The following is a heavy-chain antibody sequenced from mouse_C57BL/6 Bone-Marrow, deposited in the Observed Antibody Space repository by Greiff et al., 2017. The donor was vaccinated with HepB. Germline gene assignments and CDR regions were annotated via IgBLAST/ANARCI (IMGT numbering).Heavy chain of an antibody. J-gene: IGHJ2*01. CDR3: ARGGLRRGVDY. D-gene: IGHD2-4*01. CDR2: IYPGSGNT. Sequence: QVQLQQSGAELVRPGASVKLSCKASGYTFTDYYINWVKQRPGQGLEWIARIYPGSGNTYYNEKFKGKATLTAEKSSSTAYMQLSSLTSEDSAVYFCARGGLRRGVDYWGQGTTLTVSS. V-gene: IGHV1-76*01. CDR1: GYTFTDYY.